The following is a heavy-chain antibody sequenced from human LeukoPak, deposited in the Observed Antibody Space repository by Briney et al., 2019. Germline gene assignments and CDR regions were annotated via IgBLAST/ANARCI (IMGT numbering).Heavy chain of an antibody. CDR1: GYTFTSYG. Sequence: ASVKVSCKASGYTFTSYGISWVRQAPGQGLEWMGWISAYNGNTNYAQKLQGRVTMTRDTSISTAYMELSRLRSDDTAVYYCARVAAAGTNWFDPWGQGTLITVSS. D-gene: IGHD6-13*01. V-gene: IGHV1-18*01. J-gene: IGHJ5*02. CDR3: ARVAAAGTNWFDP. CDR2: ISAYNGNT.